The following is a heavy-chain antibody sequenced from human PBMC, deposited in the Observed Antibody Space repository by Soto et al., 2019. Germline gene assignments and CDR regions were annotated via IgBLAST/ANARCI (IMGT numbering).Heavy chain of an antibody. D-gene: IGHD3-22*01. CDR3: ARDFYGGTSSGYYYYGMDV. CDR1: GGSISSYY. Sequence: PSETLSLTCPVPGGSISSYYWSWIRQPAGKGLESIGRIYASGSTNYNPCLKSRVTMSVDTSKNQFTLELTSVTAADTAVYYCARDFYGGTSSGYYYYGMDVWGQGTTVTVSS. V-gene: IGHV4-4*07. J-gene: IGHJ6*02. CDR2: IYASGST.